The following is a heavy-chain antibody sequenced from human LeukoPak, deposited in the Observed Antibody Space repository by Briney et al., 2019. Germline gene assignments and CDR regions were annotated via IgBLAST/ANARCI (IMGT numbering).Heavy chain of an antibody. J-gene: IGHJ6*02. V-gene: IGHV3-30*04. D-gene: IGHD4-17*01. CDR1: GFTFSSYA. CDR2: ISYDGRNK. CDR3: ARDITVTEHYYYYGMDV. Sequence: GGSLRLSCAASGFTFSSYAMHWVRQAPGKGLEWVAVISYDGRNKYYADSVKGRFTISRDNSKNTLYLQMNSLRAEDTAVYYCARDITVTEHYYYYGMDVWAKGPRSPSP.